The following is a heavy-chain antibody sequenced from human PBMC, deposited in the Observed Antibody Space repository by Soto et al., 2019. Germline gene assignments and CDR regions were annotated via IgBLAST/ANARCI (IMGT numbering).Heavy chain of an antibody. D-gene: IGHD5-12*01. CDR2: TYYRSKWYN. Sequence: SQTLSLPCAISGDSVSSNSSACNFIRQSPSRGLEWLGRTYYRSKWYNDYAVSVKSRITINPDTSKNQFSLQLNSVTPEDTAVYYCARHSGPRDFDYWGQGTLVTVSS. CDR1: GDSVSSNSSA. J-gene: IGHJ4*02. CDR3: ARHSGPRDFDY. V-gene: IGHV6-1*01.